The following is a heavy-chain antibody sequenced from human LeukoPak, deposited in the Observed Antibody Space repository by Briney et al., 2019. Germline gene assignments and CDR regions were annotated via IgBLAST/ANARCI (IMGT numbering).Heavy chain of an antibody. D-gene: IGHD6-19*01. V-gene: IGHV3-30*18. CDR3: AKDQRYSSGWSADY. J-gene: IGHJ4*02. CDR1: GFTFSNYG. Sequence: GSLRLSCAASGFTFSNYGMHWVRQAPGKGLEWVAVISYDESSKYYADSVKGRFTISRDNSKNTLYLQMNSLRAEDTAVYYCAKDQRYSSGWSADYWGQGTLVTVSS. CDR2: ISYDESSK.